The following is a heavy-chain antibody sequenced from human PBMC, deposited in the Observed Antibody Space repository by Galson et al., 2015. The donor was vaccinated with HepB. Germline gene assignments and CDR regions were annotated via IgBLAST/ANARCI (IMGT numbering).Heavy chain of an antibody. Sequence: SLRLSCAASGFAFSTYAMSWVRQAPGKGLEWVSGINNFKDGGGEYHADSAKGRFTVSRDDSRNTLYLQINSLTAEDTAVYYCTTDLRRGSEYWGQGTLVTVSS. V-gene: IGHV3-23*01. J-gene: IGHJ4*02. D-gene: IGHD1-14*01. CDR1: GFAFSTYA. CDR3: TTDLRRGSEY. CDR2: INNFKDGGGE.